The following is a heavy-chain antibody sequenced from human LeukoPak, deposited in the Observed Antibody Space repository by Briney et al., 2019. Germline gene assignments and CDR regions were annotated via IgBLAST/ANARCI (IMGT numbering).Heavy chain of an antibody. CDR3: ARPQVLRFLEWPFFDI. CDR2: INWNGGST. CDR1: EFTFDDYG. D-gene: IGHD3-3*01. J-gene: IGHJ3*02. Sequence: GGSLRLXCAASEFTFDDYGMSWVRQAPGKELEWVSGINWNGGSTGYADSVKGRFTISRDNAKNSLYLQMNSLRAEDTALYYCARPQVLRFLEWPFFDIWGQGTMVTVSS. V-gene: IGHV3-20*04.